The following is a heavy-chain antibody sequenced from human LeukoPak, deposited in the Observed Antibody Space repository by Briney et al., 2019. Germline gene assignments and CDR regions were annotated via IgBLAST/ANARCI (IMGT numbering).Heavy chain of an antibody. CDR2: INHSGST. J-gene: IGHJ5*02. Sequence: SETLSLTCAVYGGSFSGYYWSWIRQPPGKGLEWIGEINHSGSTNYNPSLKSRVTISVDTSKNQFSLKLSSVTAADTAVYYCARRDPNYDLAWFDPWGQGTLVTVSS. D-gene: IGHD3-3*01. CDR1: GGSFSGYY. V-gene: IGHV4-34*01. CDR3: ARRDPNYDLAWFDP.